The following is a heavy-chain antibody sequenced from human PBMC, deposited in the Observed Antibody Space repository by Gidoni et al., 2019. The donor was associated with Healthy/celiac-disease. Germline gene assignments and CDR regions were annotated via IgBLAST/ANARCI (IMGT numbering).Heavy chain of an antibody. D-gene: IGHD6-6*01. V-gene: IGHV4-30-4*01. CDR2: IYYSGST. Sequence: GQLQQSGPGLGKPSQTLSLTCTFSSGPISSGDYYWSWIRQPPGKGLEWIGYIYYSGSTYYNPSLKSRVTISVDTSKNQFSLKLSSVTAADTAVYYCARAFMAARRGIDYWGQGTLVTVSS. CDR1: SGPISSGDYY. CDR3: ARAFMAARRGIDY. J-gene: IGHJ4*02.